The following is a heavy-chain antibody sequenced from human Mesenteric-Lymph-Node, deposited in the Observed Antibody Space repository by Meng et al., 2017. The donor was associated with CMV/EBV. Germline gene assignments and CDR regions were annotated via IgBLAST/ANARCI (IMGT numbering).Heavy chain of an antibody. CDR3: ARDFGPGPLPKGGAAFAI. CDR1: GDSISRSSYY. CDR2: IYYSGST. J-gene: IGHJ3*02. Sequence: SETLSLTCTVSGDSISRSSYYWGWIRQPPGKGLEWIGYIYYSGSTNYNPSLRGRVTISVDTSKNQFSLRLSSVTAADTAVYYCARDFGPGPLPKGGAAFAIWGQGTMVTVSS. V-gene: IGHV4-61*01. D-gene: IGHD2-21*01.